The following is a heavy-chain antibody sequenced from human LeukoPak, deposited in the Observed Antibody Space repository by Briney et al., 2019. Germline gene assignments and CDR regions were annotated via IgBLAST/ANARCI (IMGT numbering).Heavy chain of an antibody. CDR3: ARVGYYDSSGYYYVNPWFDP. CDR1: GYTFTSYG. J-gene: IGHJ5*02. CDR2: ISAYNGNT. Sequence: ASVKVSCKASGYTFTSYGISWVRQAPGQGLEWMGWISAYNGNTNYAQKLQGRVTMTTDTSTSTAYMELRSLRSDDTAVYYCARVGYYDSSGYYYVNPWFDPWGQGTLVTVSS. D-gene: IGHD3-22*01. V-gene: IGHV1-18*01.